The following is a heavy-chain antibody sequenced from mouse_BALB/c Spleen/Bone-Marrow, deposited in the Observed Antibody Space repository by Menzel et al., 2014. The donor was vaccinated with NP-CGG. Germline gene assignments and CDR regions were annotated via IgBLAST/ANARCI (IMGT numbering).Heavy chain of an antibody. Sequence: DVMLVESGGGLVQPGGSMKLSCVASGFTFSNYWMNWVRQSPEKGLEWVAEIRLKSNNYATHYAESVKGRFTISRDDSKSSVYLQTNNLRAEDTGIYYCTTGFAYWGQGTLVTVSA. CDR3: TTGFAY. CDR1: GFTFSNYW. CDR2: IRLKSNNYAT. V-gene: IGHV6-6*02. J-gene: IGHJ3*01.